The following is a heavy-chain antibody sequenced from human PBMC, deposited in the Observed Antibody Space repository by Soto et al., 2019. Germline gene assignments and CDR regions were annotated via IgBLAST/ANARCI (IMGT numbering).Heavy chain of an antibody. CDR3: ARGVLGSSSWYDY. CDR1: GGSISSYY. CDR2: IYYSGST. V-gene: IGHV4-59*01. D-gene: IGHD6-13*01. J-gene: IGHJ4*02. Sequence: SETLSLTCTVSGGSISSYYWSWIRQPPGKGLEWIGYIYYSGSTIYHLSLKSRVTISVDTSKNQCSLKLSSVTVADTAVYYCARGVLGSSSWYDYWGQRTLVSVSS.